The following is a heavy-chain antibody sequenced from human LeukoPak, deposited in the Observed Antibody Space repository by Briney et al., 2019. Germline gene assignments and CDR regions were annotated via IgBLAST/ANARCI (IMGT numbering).Heavy chain of an antibody. Sequence: PSETLSLTCTVSGGSISSYYWSWIRQPPGKGLEWIGYIYHSGSTYYNPSLKSRVTISVDRSKNQFSLKLSSVTAADTAVYYCAGHNYYDSSGYLLGYFDYWGQGTLVTVSS. CDR1: GGSISSYY. CDR3: AGHNYYDSSGYLLGYFDY. V-gene: IGHV4-59*06. CDR2: IYHSGST. J-gene: IGHJ4*02. D-gene: IGHD3-22*01.